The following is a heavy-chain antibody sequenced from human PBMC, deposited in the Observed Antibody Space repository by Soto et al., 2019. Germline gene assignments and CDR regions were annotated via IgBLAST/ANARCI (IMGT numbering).Heavy chain of an antibody. V-gene: IGHV1-58*01. D-gene: IGHD3-22*01. J-gene: IGHJ4*02. CDR3: AVYDSSGSNFDS. CDR1: GFTFTSSA. CDR2: IVVGSGNT. Sequence: AVKCSFKASGFTFTSSAVQWVRQARGQRLEWIGWIVVGSGNTNYAQKFQERVTITRDMSTSTDYMELSSLRSEDTAVYYCAVYDSSGSNFDSWGQGTLVTVSS.